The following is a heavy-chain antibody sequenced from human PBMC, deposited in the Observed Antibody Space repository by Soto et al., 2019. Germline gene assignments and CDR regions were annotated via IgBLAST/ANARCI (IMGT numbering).Heavy chain of an antibody. CDR3: ARLGNYYQSLDP. CDR2: IYYGGTT. V-gene: IGHV4-59*08. CDR1: GGSFSPNY. D-gene: IGHD4-4*01. J-gene: IGHJ5*02. Sequence: QVQLQESGPGLVRPSETLSLTCTLSGGSFSPNYWSWLRQPPGKGLVGVGYIYYGGTTSYNPSRKSRLTISLETSKRQFSLRLSSVTAADTAVYYCARLGNYYQSLDPWGPGTLVTVSS.